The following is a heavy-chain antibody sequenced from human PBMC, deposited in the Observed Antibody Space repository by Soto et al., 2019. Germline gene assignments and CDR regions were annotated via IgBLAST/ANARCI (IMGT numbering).Heavy chain of an antibody. V-gene: IGHV3-9*01. J-gene: IGHJ5*02. Sequence: EVQLVESGGGLVQPGRSLRLSCEASGFTFDDYAMHWVRQAPGKGLEWDSGISWNSRSIGYADSVKGRFTISRDSAKNSLYLQMKTLRPEDTAFYYCARVDSQDFDWMQPFGLWGQGTLVTVSS. CDR1: GFTFDDYA. D-gene: IGHD3-9*01. CDR3: ARVDSQDFDWMQPFGL. CDR2: ISWNSRSI.